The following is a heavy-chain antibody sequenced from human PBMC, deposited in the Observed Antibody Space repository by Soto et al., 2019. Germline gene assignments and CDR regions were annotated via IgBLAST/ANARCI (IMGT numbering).Heavy chain of an antibody. J-gene: IGHJ4*02. CDR1: GFTFTDYY. V-gene: IGHV3-11*06. CDR2: ISGSSGDT. CDR3: VKGVRQPDF. Sequence: QVQLIESGGGLVKPGGSLRLSCAASGFTFTDYYMSWIRQAPGRGLEWVSYISGSSGDTNYADSVKGRFTISRDNAKNSLYLQMNGLRAEDTAVYYCVKGVRQPDFWGRGTLVTVSS.